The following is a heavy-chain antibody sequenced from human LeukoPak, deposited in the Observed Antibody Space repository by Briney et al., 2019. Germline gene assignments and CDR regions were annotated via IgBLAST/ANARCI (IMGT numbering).Heavy chain of an antibody. CDR1: VYTFTSYG. CDR3: ARALPGCDRTNCYGLDY. J-gene: IGHJ4*02. V-gene: IGHV1-18*01. Sequence: ASVKVSCKASVYTFTSYGISWVRQAPGQGLEWMGWINAYNGNTNYAQKLQGRVTMTTDTSTSTAYMELRSLRSDDTAVYYCARALPGCDRTNCYGLDYWGQGTLVTVSS. D-gene: IGHD2-2*01. CDR2: INAYNGNT.